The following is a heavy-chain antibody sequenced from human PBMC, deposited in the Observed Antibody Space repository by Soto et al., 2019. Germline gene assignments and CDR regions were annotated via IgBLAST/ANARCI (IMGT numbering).Heavy chain of an antibody. Sequence: SETLSLTCAVYGGSFSGYYWSWIRQPPGKGLEWIGEINHSGSTNYNPSLKSRVTISVDTSKNQFSLKLSSVTAADTAVYYCARGLIPYCSGGSCYGRAGFDYWGQGTLVTVSS. V-gene: IGHV4-34*01. D-gene: IGHD2-15*01. J-gene: IGHJ4*02. CDR3: ARGLIPYCSGGSCYGRAGFDY. CDR1: GGSFSGYY. CDR2: INHSGST.